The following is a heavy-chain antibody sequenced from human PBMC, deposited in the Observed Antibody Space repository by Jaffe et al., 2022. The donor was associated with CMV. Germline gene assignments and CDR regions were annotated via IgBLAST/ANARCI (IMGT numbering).Heavy chain of an antibody. D-gene: IGHD3-16*01. J-gene: IGHJ4*02. Sequence: EVQLVESGGGLVQPGGSLRLSCSASGFTFSDYTMEWVRQAPGKELEFVSGLNGNGHITYFADFVKGRFTISRDNSQNTLYLQMNSLGPEDTAVYYCVRGWIMTNIDYWGQGTLVTVSS. V-gene: IGHV3-64D*06. CDR1: GFTFSDYT. CDR2: LNGNGHIT. CDR3: VRGWIMTNIDY.